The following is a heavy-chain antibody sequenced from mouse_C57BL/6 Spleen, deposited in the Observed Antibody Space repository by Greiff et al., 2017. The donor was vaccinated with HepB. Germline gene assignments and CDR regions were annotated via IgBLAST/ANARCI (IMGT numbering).Heavy chain of an antibody. CDR1: GYAFSSSW. Sequence: QVQLQQSGPELVKPGASVKISCKASGYAFSSSWMNWVKQRPGKGLEWIGRIYPGDGDTNYNGKFKGKATLTADKSSSTAYMQLSSLTSEDSAVYFCASYDYDDGGFAYWGQGTLVTVSA. V-gene: IGHV1-82*01. CDR2: IYPGDGDT. D-gene: IGHD2-4*01. CDR3: ASYDYDDGGFAY. J-gene: IGHJ3*01.